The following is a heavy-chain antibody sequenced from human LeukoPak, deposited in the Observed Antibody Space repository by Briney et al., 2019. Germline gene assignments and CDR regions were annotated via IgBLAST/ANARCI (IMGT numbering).Heavy chain of an antibody. J-gene: IGHJ1*01. CDR2: IYHSGST. CDR1: GGSISSGGYY. V-gene: IGHV4-30-2*01. CDR3: ARGTPVAGNEYFQH. D-gene: IGHD6-19*01. Sequence: PSQTLSLTCTVSGGSISSGGYYWSWIRQPPGKGLEWIGYIYHSGSTYQNPSLSSRVTISEDTSKNQFSLKLTSVTAADTAVYYCARGTPVAGNEYFQHWGQGSLVIVSS.